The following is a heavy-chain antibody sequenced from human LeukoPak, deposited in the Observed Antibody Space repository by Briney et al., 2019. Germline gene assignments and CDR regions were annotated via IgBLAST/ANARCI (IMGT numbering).Heavy chain of an antibody. V-gene: IGHV4-34*01. J-gene: IGHJ4*02. Sequence: SETLSLTCAVYGGSFSGYYLSWIRQPPGKGLEWIGEINHSGSTNYNPSLKSRVTISVDTSKNQFSLKLSSVTAADTAVYYCATFGYYGSWWGQGTLVTVSS. CDR3: ATFGYYGSW. CDR2: INHSGST. D-gene: IGHD3-10*01. CDR1: GGSFSGYY.